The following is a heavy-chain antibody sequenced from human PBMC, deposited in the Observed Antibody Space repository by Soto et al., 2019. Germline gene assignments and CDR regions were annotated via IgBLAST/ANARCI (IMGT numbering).Heavy chain of an antibody. CDR2: IYYSGST. J-gene: IGHJ5*02. V-gene: IGHV4-39*07. D-gene: IGHD3-22*01. Sequence: SETLSLTCTVSGCSISSSSYYWGWIRQPPGKGLEWIGSIYYSGSTYYNPSLKSRVTISVDTSKNQFSLKLSSVTAADTAVYYCARSKDYYDSSGYPVGPWGQGTLVTVSS. CDR3: ARSKDYYDSSGYPVGP. CDR1: GCSISSSSYY.